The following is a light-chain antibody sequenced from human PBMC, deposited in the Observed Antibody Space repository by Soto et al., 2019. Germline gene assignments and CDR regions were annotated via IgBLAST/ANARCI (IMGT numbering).Light chain of an antibody. Sequence: QSVLTQPPSASGSPGQSVTISCTRTKNDVGYYDFVSWYQHHPGKAPRLIIYEVVQRPSGVPDRFSGSKSGNTASLTVSGLQAADEADYFCKSYAGSNTYVFGSGTKLTVL. V-gene: IGLV2-8*01. J-gene: IGLJ1*01. CDR2: EVV. CDR3: KSYAGSNTYV. CDR1: KNDVGYYDF.